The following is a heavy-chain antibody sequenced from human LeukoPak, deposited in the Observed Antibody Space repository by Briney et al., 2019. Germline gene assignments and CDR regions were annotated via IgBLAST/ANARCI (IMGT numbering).Heavy chain of an antibody. CDR2: IFHSGST. V-gene: IGHV4-38-2*01. CDR1: XYSISNGYX. J-gene: IGHJ4*02. CDR3: ARLVGARSQADH. D-gene: IGHD1-26*01. Sequence: PSETLXXXXXXXXYSISNGYXWGWIRQPPGKGLEWIGSIFHSGSTFYSPSLKRRVTMSVDTSKNQFSLNLSSVTAADTALYYCARLVGARSQADHWGQGALVTVSS.